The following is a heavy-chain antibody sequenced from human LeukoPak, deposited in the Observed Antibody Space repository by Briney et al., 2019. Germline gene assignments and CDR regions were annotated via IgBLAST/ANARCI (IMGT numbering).Heavy chain of an antibody. CDR3: AKDPYSSSWYYHWFDP. CDR2: ISGSGGST. D-gene: IGHD6-13*01. CDR1: GFTFLTYA. J-gene: IGHJ5*02. Sequence: GGSLRLSCAASGFTFLTYAMSWVRQAPGKGLEWVSAISGSGGSTYYADSVKGRFTISRDNSKNTLYLQMNSLRAEDTAVYYCAKDPYSSSWYYHWFDPWGQGTLVTVSS. V-gene: IGHV3-23*01.